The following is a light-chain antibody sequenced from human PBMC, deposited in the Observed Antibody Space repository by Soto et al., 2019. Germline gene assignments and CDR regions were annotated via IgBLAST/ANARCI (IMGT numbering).Light chain of an antibody. CDR1: RNVNTW. CDR2: RAS. J-gene: IGKJ4*01. V-gene: IGKV1-5*01. CDR3: QQYQSYTS. Sequence: DVQMTQSPSTLSASVGDTVTITCRASRNVNTWVAWSQQKPGKAPNLLIYRASTLESGVPSRFSGSGSGTEFTLAISSLQPDDFATYFCQQYQSYTSSAGGTKEEIK.